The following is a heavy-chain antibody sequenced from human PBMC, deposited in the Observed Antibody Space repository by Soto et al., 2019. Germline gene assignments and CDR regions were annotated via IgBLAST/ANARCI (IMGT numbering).Heavy chain of an antibody. D-gene: IGHD1-1*01. CDR1: GDSVSSPIAT. CDR3: LRVDWNDAGS. CDR2: TRYTSKWSY. V-gene: IGHV6-1*01. J-gene: IGHJ4*02. Sequence: PTQPLSLTCAISGDSVSSPIATCEWIRQSPSRGLEWLGRTRYTSKWSYEYALSVKGRITISPDTSKNHFSLQLDSVTPEDTAVYYCLRVDWNDAGSWGQGTLVTVSS.